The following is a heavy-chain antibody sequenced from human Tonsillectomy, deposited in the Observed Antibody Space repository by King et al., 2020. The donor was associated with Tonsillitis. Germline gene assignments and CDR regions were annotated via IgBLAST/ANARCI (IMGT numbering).Heavy chain of an antibody. V-gene: IGHV4-34*01. Sequence: QVQLPQWGAGLLKPSETLSRTCAVYGGSFSGYYWSWIRQPPGKGLEWIGEINHSGRTNYNPSLKSRVTMSVDTSKNQFSLKLTSVTAADTAVYYCVGVPLKWFGKLYTPYYIDYWGQGTLVTVSS. CDR2: INHSGRT. CDR3: VGVPLKWFGKLYTPYYIDY. D-gene: IGHD3-10*01. CDR1: GGSFSGYY. J-gene: IGHJ4*02.